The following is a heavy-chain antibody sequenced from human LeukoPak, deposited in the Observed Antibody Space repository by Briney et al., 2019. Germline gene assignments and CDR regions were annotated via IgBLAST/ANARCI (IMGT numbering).Heavy chain of an antibody. V-gene: IGHV3-23*01. CDR1: GFTFSSYA. J-gene: IGHJ4*02. D-gene: IGHD1-20*01. Sequence: GGSLRLSCAASGFTFSSYAMSWVRQAPGKGLEWVSGISGSGGSTDYADSLKGQFTISRDNSKNTLYLQMNSLRAEDTAVYYCAKGGKITYYFDYWGQGTLVTVSS. CDR2: ISGSGGST. CDR3: AKGGKITYYFDY.